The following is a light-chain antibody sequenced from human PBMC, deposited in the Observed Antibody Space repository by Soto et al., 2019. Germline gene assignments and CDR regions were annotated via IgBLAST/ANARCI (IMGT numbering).Light chain of an antibody. Sequence: EMVLTQSPGTLSLSPGERATLSCRASQSVSSSYLAWYQQKPGQAPRLLIYGASSRATGIPARFNGSGSGTEITLTISSLQSEDFAVYYCQQYNNWPPTFGQGTRLEIK. J-gene: IGKJ5*01. CDR3: QQYNNWPPT. CDR1: QSVSSSY. CDR2: GAS. V-gene: IGKV3-15*01.